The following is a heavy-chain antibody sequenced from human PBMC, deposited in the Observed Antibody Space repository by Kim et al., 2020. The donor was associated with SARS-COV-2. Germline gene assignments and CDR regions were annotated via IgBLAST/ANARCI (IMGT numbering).Heavy chain of an antibody. V-gene: IGHV3-7*03. J-gene: IGHJ4*02. CDR3: ARVRYGIIVGTVDY. CDR2: IKEDGNEK. Sequence: GGSLRLSCAVSGLTFSTYWMTWFRQAPGKGLEWVANIKEDGNEKNYMESVKGRFTISRDNAKKALYLQMNSLRVEDTAMYYCARVRYGIIVGTVDYWGQGTLVTVSA. CDR1: GLTFSTYW. D-gene: IGHD2-2*01.